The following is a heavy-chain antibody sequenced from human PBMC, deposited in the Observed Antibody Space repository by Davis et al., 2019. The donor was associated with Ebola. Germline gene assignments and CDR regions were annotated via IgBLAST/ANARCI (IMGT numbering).Heavy chain of an antibody. D-gene: IGHD1-26*01. J-gene: IGHJ3*02. V-gene: IGHV3-23*01. CDR2: LGTSADT. CDR1: GFIFRNYV. CDR3: AKDTSNIWFDI. Sequence: GGSLRLSCETSGFIFRNYVMSWVRKAPGKGLEWVSTLGTSADTYYADSVKGRFTISRDNSKNTLYLQMNGLRVEDTAIYYCAKDTSNIWFDIWGQGTMVTVSS.